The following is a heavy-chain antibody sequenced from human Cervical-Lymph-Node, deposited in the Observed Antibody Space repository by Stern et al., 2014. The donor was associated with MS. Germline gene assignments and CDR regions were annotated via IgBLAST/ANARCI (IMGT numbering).Heavy chain of an antibody. Sequence: LQLQESGPGLVKPSQTLSLTCTVSGGSISSGGDYWNWIRQHPGKGLEGIGYIYYSGITYYSPSLKSRLTISVDTSENQFSLNLRSVTAADTAVYYCARRTTLGYSGSYDAFDIWGQGTMVTVSS. CDR1: GGSISSGGDY. J-gene: IGHJ3*02. V-gene: IGHV4-31*03. CDR3: ARRTTLGYSGSYDAFDI. CDR2: IYYSGIT. D-gene: IGHD3-10*01.